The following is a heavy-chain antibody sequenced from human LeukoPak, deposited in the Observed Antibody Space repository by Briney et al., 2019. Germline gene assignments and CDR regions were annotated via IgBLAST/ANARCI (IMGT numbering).Heavy chain of an antibody. Sequence: GGSLRLSCATSGFTFNNYNMNWVRQAPGRALEWVSSITSSGTYIFYADSVKGRFTISRDNAKNSLYLQMNSLGPEDTAVYYCARDRNYYDSSGYVDYWGQGTLVTVSS. CDR3: ARDRNYYDSSGYVDY. J-gene: IGHJ4*02. CDR1: GFTFNNYN. V-gene: IGHV3-21*01. D-gene: IGHD3-22*01. CDR2: ITSSGTYI.